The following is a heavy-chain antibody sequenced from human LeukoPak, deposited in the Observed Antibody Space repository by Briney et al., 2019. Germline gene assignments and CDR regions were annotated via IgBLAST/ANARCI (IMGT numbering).Heavy chain of an antibody. CDR3: ASRNDILTGYVFDF. D-gene: IGHD3-9*01. CDR2: IYYSGST. Sequence: SETLSLTCTVSGGAVSSSIYYWGWIRQPPGKGLEWIGSIYYSGSTSYNPSLKSRVTISVDTSKNQFSLKLTSVTAADTAVYYCASRNDILTGYVFDFWGQGTLVTVSS. V-gene: IGHV4-39*01. CDR1: GGAVSSSIYY. J-gene: IGHJ4*02.